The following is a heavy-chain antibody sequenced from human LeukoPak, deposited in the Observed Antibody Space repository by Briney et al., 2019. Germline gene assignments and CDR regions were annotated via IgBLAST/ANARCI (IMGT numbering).Heavy chain of an antibody. D-gene: IGHD3-22*01. J-gene: IGHJ4*02. V-gene: IGHV1-69*04. Sequence: SVKVSCKASGGTFSSYTISWVRQAPGQGLEWMGRIIPILGIANYAQKFQGRVTITADKSTSTAYMELSSLRSEDTAVYYCARDLQDDSSGYYPYYFDYWGQGTLVTVPS. CDR3: ARDLQDDSSGYYPYYFDY. CDR1: GGTFSSYT. CDR2: IIPILGIA.